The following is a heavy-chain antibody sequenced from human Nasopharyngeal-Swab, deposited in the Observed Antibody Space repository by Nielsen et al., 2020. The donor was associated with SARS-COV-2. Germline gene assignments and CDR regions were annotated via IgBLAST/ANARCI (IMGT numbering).Heavy chain of an antibody. CDR1: GFTFSSYA. Sequence: GESLKISCAASGFTFSSYAMSWVRQAPGKVLEWVSAISGSGGSTYYADSVKGRFTISRDNSKNTLYLQMNSLRAEDTAVYYCAKDYYSSRISGYYYGMDVWGQGTTVTVSS. CDR3: AKDYYSSRISGYYYGMDV. CDR2: ISGSGGST. V-gene: IGHV3-23*01. J-gene: IGHJ6*02. D-gene: IGHD6-13*01.